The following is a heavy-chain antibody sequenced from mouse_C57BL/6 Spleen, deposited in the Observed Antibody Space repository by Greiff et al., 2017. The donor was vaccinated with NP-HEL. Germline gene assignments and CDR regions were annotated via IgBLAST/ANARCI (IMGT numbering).Heavy chain of an antibody. V-gene: IGHV1-53*01. CDR2: INPSNGGT. CDR1: GYTFTSYW. CDR3: ARRGVYYYGSSYVGAMDY. J-gene: IGHJ4*01. D-gene: IGHD1-1*01. Sequence: QVQLQQPGTELVKPGASVKLSCKASGYTFTSYWMHWVKQRPGQGLEWIGNINPSNGGTNYNEKFKSKATLTVDKSSSTAYMQLSSLTSEDSAVYYCARRGVYYYGSSYVGAMDYWGQGTSVTVSS.